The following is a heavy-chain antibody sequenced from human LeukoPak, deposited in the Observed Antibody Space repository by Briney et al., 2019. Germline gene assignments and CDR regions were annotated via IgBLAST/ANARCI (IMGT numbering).Heavy chain of an antibody. CDR2: IYTSGST. Sequence: NTSETLSLTCTVSGGSISSYYWSWIRQPAGKGLGWIGRIYTSGSTNYNPSLKSRVTMSVDTSKNQFSLKLSSVTAADTAVYYCARETIVVVPAATSWFDPWGQGTLVTVSS. D-gene: IGHD2-2*01. CDR1: GGSISSYY. J-gene: IGHJ5*02. V-gene: IGHV4-4*07. CDR3: ARETIVVVPAATSWFDP.